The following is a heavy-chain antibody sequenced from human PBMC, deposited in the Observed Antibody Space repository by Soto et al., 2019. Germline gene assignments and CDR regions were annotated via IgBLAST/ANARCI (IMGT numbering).Heavy chain of an antibody. D-gene: IGHD3-10*01. V-gene: IGHV3-33*01. CDR2: IWYDGSNK. CDR3: ARAPSYYGSGSYEVGAFDI. J-gene: IGHJ3*02. Sequence: QVQLVESGGGVVQPGRSLRLSCAASGFTFSSYGMHWVRQAPGKGLEWVAVIWYDGSNKYYADSVKGRFTISRDNSKNTLYLQMNSLRAEDTAVYYCARAPSYYGSGSYEVGAFDIWGQGTMVTVSS. CDR1: GFTFSSYG.